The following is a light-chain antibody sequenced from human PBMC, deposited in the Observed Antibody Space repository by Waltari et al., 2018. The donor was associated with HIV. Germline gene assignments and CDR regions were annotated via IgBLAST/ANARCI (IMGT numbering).Light chain of an antibody. CDR2: EVS. CDR3: SSYTSSSTPHVV. J-gene: IGLJ2*01. Sequence: QSALTQPASVSGSPGQSITISRTGTSSDVGGYNYVSWYQQHPGKAPKLMIYEVSNRPSGVSNRFSGSKSGNTASLTISGLQAEDEADYYCSSYTSSSTPHVVFGGGTKLTVL. V-gene: IGLV2-14*01. CDR1: SSDVGGYNY.